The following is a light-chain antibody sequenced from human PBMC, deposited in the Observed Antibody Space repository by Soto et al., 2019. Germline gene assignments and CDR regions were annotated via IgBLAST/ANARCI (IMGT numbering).Light chain of an antibody. CDR3: QQYNNWPIT. CDR1: QSVSSN. V-gene: IGKV3-15*01. J-gene: IGKJ5*01. Sequence: EVLMTHSPATLSVSPFEISTLSCRASQSVSSNLAWYQQKPGQAPRLLIYGASTRATGVPARFSGSGSGTEFTLTISSLQSEDFEVYYCQQYNNWPITFGQGTRLEIK. CDR2: GAS.